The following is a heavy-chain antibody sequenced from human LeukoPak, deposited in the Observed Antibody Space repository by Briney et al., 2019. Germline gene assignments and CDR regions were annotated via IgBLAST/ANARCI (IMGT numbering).Heavy chain of an antibody. CDR3: VKGYYYDSSGPLDRFDY. V-gene: IGHV1-3*01. CDR2: INAGNGNT. D-gene: IGHD3-22*01. Sequence: ASVKVSCKASGYTFTSYAMHWVRQAPGQRLEWMGWINAGNGNTKYSQKFQGRVTITRDTSASTAYMELSSLRSEDTAVYYCVKGYYYDSSGPLDRFDYWGQGTLVTVSS. CDR1: GYTFTSYA. J-gene: IGHJ4*02.